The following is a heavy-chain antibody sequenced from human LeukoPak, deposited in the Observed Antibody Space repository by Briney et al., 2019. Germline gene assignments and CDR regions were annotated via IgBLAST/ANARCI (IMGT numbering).Heavy chain of an antibody. CDR1: GYTFTGYF. V-gene: IGHV1-2*02. CDR3: ARALVSMVRGVLQNYYYYYMDV. CDR2: INPNSGGT. J-gene: IGHJ6*03. D-gene: IGHD3-10*01. Sequence: ASVKVSCKASGYTFTGYFIHWVRQAPGQGLEWMGWINPNSGGTNYAQKFQGRVTMTRDTSISTAYMELSRLRSDDTAVYYCARALVSMVRGVLQNYYYYYMDVWGKGTTVAISS.